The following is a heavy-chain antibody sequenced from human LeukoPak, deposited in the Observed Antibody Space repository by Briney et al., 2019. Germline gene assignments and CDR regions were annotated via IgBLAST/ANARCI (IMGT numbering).Heavy chain of an antibody. J-gene: IGHJ4*02. CDR3: AREGELGLND. CDR2: ITLNSGDT. V-gene: IGHV1-2*02. D-gene: IGHD7-27*01. CDR1: GHTFAVYY. Sequence: GASVKVSCKASGHTFAVYYIHWVRQAPGQGLEWMGWITLNSGDTKYAQKFQGRLTMTGDTSITTAYMELSRLKFDDTAMYYCAREGELGLNDWGQGTLVTVSS.